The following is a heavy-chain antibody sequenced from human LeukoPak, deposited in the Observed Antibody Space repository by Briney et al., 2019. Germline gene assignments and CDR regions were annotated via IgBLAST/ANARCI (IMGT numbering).Heavy chain of an antibody. D-gene: IGHD2-2*01. V-gene: IGHV1-46*01. CDR2: INPSGGST. CDR3: ARDGGSYCSSTSCPYYYYYMDV. J-gene: IGHJ6*03. Sequence: ASVKVSCKASGYTFTSYYMHWVRQAPGQGLEWMGIINPSGGSTSYAQKFQGRVTMTRDTSTSTVYMELSSLRSEDTAVYYCARDGGSYCSSTSCPYYYYYMDVWGKGTTVTVSS. CDR1: GYTFTSYY.